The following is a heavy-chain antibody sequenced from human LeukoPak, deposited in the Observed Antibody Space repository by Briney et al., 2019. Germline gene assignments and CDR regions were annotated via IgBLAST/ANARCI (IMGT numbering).Heavy chain of an antibody. J-gene: IGHJ4*02. V-gene: IGHV3-48*04. CDR3: ARVGPWIEARVYFDY. CDR2: ISSRGSTI. Sequence: GGSLRLSCAASGFTFSSYAMSWVRQAPGKGLEWVSYISSRGSTIYYADSVKGRFTISRDNAKNSLSLQMSSLRAEDTAVYYCARVGPWIEARVYFDYWGQGTLVTVSS. CDR1: GFTFSSYA. D-gene: IGHD6-6*01.